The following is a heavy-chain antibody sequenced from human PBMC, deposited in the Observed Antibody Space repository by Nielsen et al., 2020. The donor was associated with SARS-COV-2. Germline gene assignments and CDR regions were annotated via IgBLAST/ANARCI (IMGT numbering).Heavy chain of an antibody. J-gene: IGHJ5*02. Sequence: GESLKISCAASGFTFRNYAMNWVRQAPGKGLEWVSGISASGGSTYYADSVKGRFTISRDNSKNTLYLQMNSLRAEDTAVYYCAKDLWGYCSGGSCYASNWFDPWGQGTLVTVSS. CDR1: GFTFRNYA. CDR3: AKDLWGYCSGGSCYASNWFDP. V-gene: IGHV3-23*01. D-gene: IGHD2-15*01. CDR2: ISASGGST.